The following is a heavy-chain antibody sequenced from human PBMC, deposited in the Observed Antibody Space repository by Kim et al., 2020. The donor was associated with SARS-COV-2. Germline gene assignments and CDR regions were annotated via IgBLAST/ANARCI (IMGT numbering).Heavy chain of an antibody. J-gene: IGHJ4*02. CDR1: GFTFGTYA. V-gene: IGHV3-33*01. D-gene: IGHD2-15*01. CDR3: ARGGGYCDGLY. Sequence: GGSLRLSCAASGFTFGTYAMRWFRQAPGKGLEWVAVIWSDASSRSYAYSASVRFTFTSSSDETKMIPYLNRNSLKTTDAAEYDCARGGGYCDGLYGGQ. CDR2: IWSDASSR.